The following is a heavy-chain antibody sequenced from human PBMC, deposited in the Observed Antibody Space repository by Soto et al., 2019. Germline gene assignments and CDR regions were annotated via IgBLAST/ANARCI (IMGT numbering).Heavy chain of an antibody. D-gene: IGHD3-22*01. V-gene: IGHV3-21*01. CDR3: ASLLYYYDSSGYYYFDY. CDR2: ISSSSSYI. J-gene: IGHJ4*02. Sequence: PGGSLRLSCAASGFPFSSYSMNWVRQAPGKGLEWVSSISSSSSYIYYADSVKGRFTISRDNAKNSLYLQMNSLRAEDTAVYYCASLLYYYDSSGYYYFDYWGQGTLVTVS. CDR1: GFPFSSYS.